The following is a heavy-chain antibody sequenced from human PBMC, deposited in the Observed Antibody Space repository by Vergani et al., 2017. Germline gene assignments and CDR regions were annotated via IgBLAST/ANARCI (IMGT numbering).Heavy chain of an antibody. CDR1: GFTFSSYA. CDR2: ISGSGGST. J-gene: IGHJ4*02. V-gene: IGHV3-23*01. CDR3: AKDPLTYYYDSSGSMQGY. D-gene: IGHD3-22*01. Sequence: EVQLLESGGGLVQPGGSLRLSCAASGFTFSSYAMSWVRQAPGKGLEWVSAISGSGGSTYYADSVKGRFTISRDNSKNTLYMQMNSLRAEDTAVYYCAKDPLTYYYDSSGSMQGYWGQGTVVIVSS.